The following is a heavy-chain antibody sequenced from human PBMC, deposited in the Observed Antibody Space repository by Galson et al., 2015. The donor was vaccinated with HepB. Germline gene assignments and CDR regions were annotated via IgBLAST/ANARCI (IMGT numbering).Heavy chain of an antibody. CDR3: AREAHPVGSLDY. J-gene: IGHJ4*02. V-gene: IGHV1-18*01. CDR2: ISVNSGNT. Sequence: SVKVSCKVSGYNFMDYGISWVRQAPGQGLEWMGWISVNSGNTKYAQKFQDTLTITTDTSTNTVYMELRGLRSGDTAMYFCAREAHPVGSLDYWGQGTLVTVSS. CDR1: GYNFMDYG. D-gene: IGHD1-26*01.